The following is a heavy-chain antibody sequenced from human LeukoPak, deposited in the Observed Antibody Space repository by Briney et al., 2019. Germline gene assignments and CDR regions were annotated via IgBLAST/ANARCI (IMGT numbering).Heavy chain of an antibody. CDR2: IIPIVNIP. D-gene: IGHD1-1*01. CDR3: ARDMAGTTMAPD. J-gene: IGHJ4*02. CDR1: GGTLSSYT. Sequence: SVKVPCKASGGTLSSYTVNLMRQAPGQGLEWMGRIIPIVNIPNYAQKLQGRVTITADKSTNTAYMELSSLRSEDTAVYYCARDMAGTTMAPDRGQGTLVTVSS. V-gene: IGHV1-69*04.